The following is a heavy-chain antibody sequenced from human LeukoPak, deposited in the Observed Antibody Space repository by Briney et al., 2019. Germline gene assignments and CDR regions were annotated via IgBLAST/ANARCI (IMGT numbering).Heavy chain of an antibody. CDR3: ARARSGSAGGDVEY. V-gene: IGHV3-20*04. CDR2: INWNGGST. CDR1: GFTFDDYG. Sequence: GGSLRLSCAASGFTFDDYGMSWVRQAPGKGLEWVSGINWNGGSTRYADSVKGRFTISRENAKDSVYRQLNNLRPEDTAVYYCARARSGSAGGDVEYWGQGTLITVSS. D-gene: IGHD1-26*01. J-gene: IGHJ4*02.